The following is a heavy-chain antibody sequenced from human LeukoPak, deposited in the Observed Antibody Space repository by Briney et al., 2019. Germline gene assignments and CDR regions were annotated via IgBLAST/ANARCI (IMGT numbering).Heavy chain of an antibody. CDR2: IIPILGIA. CDR3: ARVTTGWFDP. Sequence: GGSLRLSCAASGFTFSSYAISWVRQAPGQGLEWMRRIIPILGIANYAQKFQGRVTITADKSTSTAYMELSSLRSEDTAVYYCARVTTGWFDPWGQGTLVTVSS. V-gene: IGHV1-69*04. J-gene: IGHJ5*02. D-gene: IGHD1-1*01. CDR1: GFTFSSYA.